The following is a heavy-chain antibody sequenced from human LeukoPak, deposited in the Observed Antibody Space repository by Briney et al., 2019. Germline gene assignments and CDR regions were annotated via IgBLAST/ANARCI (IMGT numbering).Heavy chain of an antibody. Sequence: GGSLRLSCAASGFTFSSYAISWVRQAPGQGLEWMGGIIPIFGTANYAQKFQGRVTITADESTSTAYMELSSLRSEDTAVYYCARDTYYYDSSGYLNWGQGTLVTVSS. CDR2: IIPIFGTA. J-gene: IGHJ4*02. D-gene: IGHD3-22*01. CDR1: GFTFSSYA. V-gene: IGHV1-69*01. CDR3: ARDTYYYDSSGYLN.